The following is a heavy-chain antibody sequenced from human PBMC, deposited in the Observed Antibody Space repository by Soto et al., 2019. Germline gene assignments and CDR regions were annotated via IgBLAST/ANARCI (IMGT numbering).Heavy chain of an antibody. CDR2: VSSGGGT. D-gene: IGHD3-16*01. J-gene: IGHJ2*01. CDR3: AKVAGGLGYFDL. Sequence: GGSLRLSCAASGFTFSTYAMGWVRQAPGKGLEWVSVVSSGGGTHYADSVKGRFTVSRDNSKNSLFLQMDSLRAEDTAVYYCAKVAGGLGYFDLWGRGTLVT. CDR1: GFTFSTYA. V-gene: IGHV3-23*01.